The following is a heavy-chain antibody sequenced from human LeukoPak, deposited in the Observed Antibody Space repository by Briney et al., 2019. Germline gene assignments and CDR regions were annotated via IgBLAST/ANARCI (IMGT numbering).Heavy chain of an antibody. D-gene: IGHD2-2*01. V-gene: IGHV1-69*05. CDR2: IIPIFGTA. Sequence: GASVKVSCKASGGTFSSYAISWVRQAPGQGLEWMGGIIPIFGTANYAQKFQGRVTITTDESTSTAYMELSSLRSEDTAVYYCARLGYCSSTSCYMNWFDPWGQGTLVTVSS. J-gene: IGHJ5*02. CDR1: GGTFSSYA. CDR3: ARLGYCSSTSCYMNWFDP.